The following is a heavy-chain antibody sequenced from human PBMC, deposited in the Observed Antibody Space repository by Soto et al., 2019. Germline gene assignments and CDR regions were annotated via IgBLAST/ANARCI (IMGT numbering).Heavy chain of an antibody. CDR3: ARDWGYDYVWGGDY. CDR2: INPNSGGT. J-gene: IGHJ4*02. D-gene: IGHD3-16*01. Sequence: ASVKVSCKASGYTFTGYYMHWVRQAPGQGLEWMGWINPNSGGTNYAQRFQGRVTMTRDTSISTAYMELSRLTSDDTAVYYCARDWGYDYVWGGDYWGQGTLVTVSS. CDR1: GYTFTGYY. V-gene: IGHV1-2*02.